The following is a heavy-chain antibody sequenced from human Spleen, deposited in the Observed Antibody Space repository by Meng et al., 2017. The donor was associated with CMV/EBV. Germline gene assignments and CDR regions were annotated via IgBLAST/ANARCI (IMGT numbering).Heavy chain of an antibody. J-gene: IGHJ4*02. Sequence: SVKVSCKASSNNIKNYCLPWVRQDPGQGPEWMGVINPDEGYTTYAQKFQGRVTITTETSTSTIYMELNSLTSDDTALYFCARDEGSNWGQGTLVTVSS. D-gene: IGHD4-11*01. CDR1: SNNIKNYC. CDR2: INPDEGYT. V-gene: IGHV1-46*02. CDR3: ARDEGSN.